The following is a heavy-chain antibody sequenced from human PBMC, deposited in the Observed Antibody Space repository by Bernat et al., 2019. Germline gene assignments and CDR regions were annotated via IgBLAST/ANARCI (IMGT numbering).Heavy chain of an antibody. J-gene: IGHJ4*02. V-gene: IGHV3-33*01. Sequence: QVQLVESGGGVVQPGRSLRLSCAASGFTFSSYGMHWVRQAPGKGLEWVAVIWYDGNNKYYADSVKGRFTISRDNSKNTLYLQMNSLGAEDTAVYYWARLGSSWSFDYWGQGTLVTVSS. CDR2: IWYDGNNK. D-gene: IGHD6-13*01. CDR3: ARLGSSWSFDY. CDR1: GFTFSSYG.